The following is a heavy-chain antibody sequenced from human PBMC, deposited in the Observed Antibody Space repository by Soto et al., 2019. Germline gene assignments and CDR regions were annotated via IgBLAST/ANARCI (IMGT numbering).Heavy chain of an antibody. CDR1: GGNISSYG. J-gene: IGHJ4*02. D-gene: IGHD2-15*01. Sequence: SETQSLTSTVSGGNISSYGWSWIRQQPGKGLQWIGYIYYSGSTNYNPSLKSRVTISVDTSKNQFSLKLSSVTAADTAVYYCAAGGYCSGGSCPAGTYYFDYWGQGTLVTVSS. CDR2: IYYSGST. CDR3: AAGGYCSGGSCPAGTYYFDY. V-gene: IGHV4-59*01.